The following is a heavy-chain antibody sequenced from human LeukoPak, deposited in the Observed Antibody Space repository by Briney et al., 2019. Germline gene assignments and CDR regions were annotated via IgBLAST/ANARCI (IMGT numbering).Heavy chain of an antibody. CDR1: GYTFTRYY. CDR3: ARDRGRTRWSPTSYYFDY. Sequence: ASVKVSCKASGYTFTRYYMHWVRQAPGQGLEWMGIINPSGGSTSYAQKFQGRVTMTRDMSTSTVYMELSSLRSEDTAVYYCARDRGRTRWSPTSYYFDYWGQGTLVTVSS. CDR2: INPSGGST. J-gene: IGHJ4*02. D-gene: IGHD4-23*01. V-gene: IGHV1-46*01.